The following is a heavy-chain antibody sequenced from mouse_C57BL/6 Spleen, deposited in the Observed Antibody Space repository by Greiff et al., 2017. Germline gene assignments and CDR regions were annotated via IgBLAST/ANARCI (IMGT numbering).Heavy chain of an antibody. CDR2: IDPEGGDT. D-gene: IGHD1-1*01. Sequence: VQLKQSGAELVRPGASVKLSCTASGFNIKAYYMHWVKQRPEQGLEWIGRIDPEGGDTEYAPKLQGKATMTADTSSNKAYLQLSSLTSEDTAVYYCTTGDYYGSSLYFDYWGQGTTLTVSS. CDR1: GFNIKAYY. CDR3: TTGDYYGSSLYFDY. J-gene: IGHJ2*01. V-gene: IGHV14-1*01.